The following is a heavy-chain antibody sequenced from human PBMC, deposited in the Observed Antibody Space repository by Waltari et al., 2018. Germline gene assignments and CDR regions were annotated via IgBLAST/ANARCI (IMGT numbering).Heavy chain of an antibody. CDR1: GGTFSSYA. V-gene: IGHV1-69-2*01. J-gene: IGHJ4*02. CDR3: ATAVPHLHYFDY. Sequence: VQLVQSGAEVKKPGSSVKVSCKASGGTFSSYAISWVRQAPGQGLEWMGRVDPEDGETIYAEKFQGRVTITADTSTDTAYMELSSLRSEDTAVYYCATAVPHLHYFDYWGQGTLVTVSS. CDR2: VDPEDGET.